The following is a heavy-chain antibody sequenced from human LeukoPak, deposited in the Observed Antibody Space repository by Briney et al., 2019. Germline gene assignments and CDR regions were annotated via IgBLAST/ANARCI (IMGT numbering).Heavy chain of an antibody. D-gene: IGHD3-16*01. V-gene: IGHV3-7*03. CDR3: ARHRGISTRDFEY. J-gene: IGHJ4*02. CDR1: GFTFSSYW. Sequence: PGGSLRLSCAASGFTFSSYWMTWVRQAPGKGLEWVANIKQDGSEKYYVDSVRGRFTISRDNTKNSLYLQMNSVRAGDTAVYYCARHRGISTRDFEYWGQGTLVTVSS. CDR2: IKQDGSEK.